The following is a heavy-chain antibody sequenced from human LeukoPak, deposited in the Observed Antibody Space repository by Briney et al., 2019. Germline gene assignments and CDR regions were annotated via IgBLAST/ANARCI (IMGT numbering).Heavy chain of an antibody. J-gene: IGHJ5*02. D-gene: IGHD1-26*01. CDR2: ISYDGSNK. CDR1: GFTFSSYG. V-gene: IGHV3-30*18. Sequence: GGSLRLSCAASGFTFSSYGMHWVRQAPGKGLEWVAVISYDGSNKYYADSVKGRFTISRDNSKNTLYLQMNSLRAEDTAVYYCAKGLEELPFDPWGQGTLVTVSS. CDR3: AKGLEELPFDP.